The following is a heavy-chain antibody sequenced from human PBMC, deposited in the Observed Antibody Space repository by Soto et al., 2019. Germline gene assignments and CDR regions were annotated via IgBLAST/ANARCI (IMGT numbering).Heavy chain of an antibody. CDR3: AKDQGLQGYYDSSGYLGTGDY. D-gene: IGHD3-22*01. CDR2: ISGSGGST. CDR1: GFTFSSYA. V-gene: IGHV3-23*01. Sequence: PGGSLRLSCAASGFTFSSYAMNWVRQAPGKGLEWVSAISGSGGSTYYADSVKGRFTISRDNSKNTLYLQMNSLRAEDTAVYYCAKDQGLQGYYDSSGYLGTGDYWGQGTLVTVSS. J-gene: IGHJ4*02.